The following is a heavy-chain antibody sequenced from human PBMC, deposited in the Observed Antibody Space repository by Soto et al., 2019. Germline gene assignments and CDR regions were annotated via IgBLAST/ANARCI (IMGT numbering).Heavy chain of an antibody. CDR3: TTVYDYGGYFDY. CDR1: GFTFSNAW. CDR2: IKSKTDGGTT. D-gene: IGHD4-17*01. Sequence: EVQLVESGGGLVKPGGSLRLSCAASGFTFSNAWMSWFRQAPGKGLEWVGRIKSKTDGGTTDYAAPVKGRFTISRDDSKNTLYLKMNSLKTEDTAVYYCTTVYDYGGYFDYWGQGTLVTVSS. V-gene: IGHV3-15*01. J-gene: IGHJ4*02.